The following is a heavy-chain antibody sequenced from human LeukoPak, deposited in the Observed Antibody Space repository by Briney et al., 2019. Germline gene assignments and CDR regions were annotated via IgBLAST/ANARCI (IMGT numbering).Heavy chain of an antibody. CDR1: GYSISSGYY. V-gene: IGHV4-38-2*01. CDR3: ARLIAVAGTNL. CDR2: IYHSGRT. J-gene: IGHJ4*02. Sequence: SETLSLTCAVSGYSISSGYYWGWIRQPPGKGLEWIGSIYHSGRTYYNPSLKSRVTISVDTSKNQFSLKLSSVTAADTAVYYCARLIAVAGTNLWGQGTLVTVSS. D-gene: IGHD6-19*01.